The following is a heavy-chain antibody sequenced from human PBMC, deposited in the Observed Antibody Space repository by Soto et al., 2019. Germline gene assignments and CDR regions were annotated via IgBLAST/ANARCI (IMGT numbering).Heavy chain of an antibody. CDR2: ISSSSSYI. Sequence: EVQVVESGGGLVKPGGSLRLSCAVYGFTFSTYNMNWVRQAPGKGLQWVSSISSSSSYIYYADSVKGRFTISRDNAKNSLYLQMHSLRVEDTAVYYCSWYYDSLTGYNYWGQGTLVIVSS. CDR3: SWYYDSLTGYNY. CDR1: GFTFSTYN. V-gene: IGHV3-21*01. D-gene: IGHD3-9*01. J-gene: IGHJ4*02.